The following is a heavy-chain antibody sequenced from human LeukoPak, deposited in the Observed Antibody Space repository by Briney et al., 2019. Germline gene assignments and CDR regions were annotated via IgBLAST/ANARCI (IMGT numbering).Heavy chain of an antibody. D-gene: IGHD3-10*01. CDR2: ISYDGTNK. CDR1: GFTFSTYA. V-gene: IGHV3-30-3*01. CDR3: AAESLWFGGSINHAFDI. J-gene: IGHJ3*02. Sequence: GRSLRLSCTASGFTFSTYAMHWVRQAPGKGLEWVAVISYDGTNKYYADSMKGRFTISRDNSKNTLYLQMNSLRAEDTAVYYCAAESLWFGGSINHAFDIWGQGTMVTVSS.